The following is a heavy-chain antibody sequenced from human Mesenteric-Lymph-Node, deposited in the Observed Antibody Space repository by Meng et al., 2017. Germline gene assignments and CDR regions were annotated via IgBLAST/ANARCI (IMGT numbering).Heavy chain of an antibody. J-gene: IGHJ6*02. V-gene: IGHV3-7*01. Sequence: GESLKISCAASGFTFSSYWMSWVRQAPGKGLEWVANIKQDGSEKYYVDSVKGRFTISRDNAKNSLYLQMNSLRAEDTAVYYCARDIVVVVAASYYYYGMDVWGQGTTVTVSS. D-gene: IGHD2-15*01. CDR2: IKQDGSEK. CDR1: GFTFSSYW. CDR3: ARDIVVVVAASYYYYGMDV.